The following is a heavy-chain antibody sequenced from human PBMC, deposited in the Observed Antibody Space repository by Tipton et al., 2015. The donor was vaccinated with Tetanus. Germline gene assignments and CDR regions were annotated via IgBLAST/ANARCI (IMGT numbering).Heavy chain of an antibody. J-gene: IGHJ5*02. Sequence: TLSLTCTVSGGSINTGGFLWTWIRQHPRTGLEWIGYISNRGNSYSNPSLKGRVSLSVDKSASQFSLRLTSVTSADSAVYYCADESARVNNWFLPCGQGVLVNVSS. D-gene: IGHD3-3*01. CDR3: ADESARVNNWFLP. CDR2: ISNRGNS. CDR1: GGSINTGGFL. V-gene: IGHV4-31*03.